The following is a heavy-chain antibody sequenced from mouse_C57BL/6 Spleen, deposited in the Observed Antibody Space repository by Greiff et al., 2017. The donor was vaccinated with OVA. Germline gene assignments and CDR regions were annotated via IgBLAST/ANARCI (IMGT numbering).Heavy chain of an antibody. J-gene: IGHJ4*01. V-gene: IGHV1-59*01. CDR3: ASRGYSNLGDY. D-gene: IGHD2-5*01. CDR1: GYTFTSYW. CDR2: IDPSDSYT. Sequence: QVQLQQPGAELVRPGTSVKLSCKASGYTFTSYWMHWVKQRPGQGLEWIGVIDPSDSYTNYNQKFKGKATLTVDTSSSTAYMQLSSLTSEDSAVYYCASRGYSNLGDYWGQGTSVTVSS.